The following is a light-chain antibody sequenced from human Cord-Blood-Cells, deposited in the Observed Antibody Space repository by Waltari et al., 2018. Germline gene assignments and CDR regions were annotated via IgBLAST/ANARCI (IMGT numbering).Light chain of an antibody. Sequence: EIVMTQSPATLSVSPGERATLSCRASQSVSSSYLAWYQQKPGQAPRLLIYGASSRATGIPDRFSGSGSGTDFTLTINRLEPEDFAVYYCQQYGSSPWTFGQGTKVEIK. CDR3: QQYGSSPWT. J-gene: IGKJ1*01. CDR1: QSVSSSY. V-gene: IGKV3-20*01. CDR2: GAS.